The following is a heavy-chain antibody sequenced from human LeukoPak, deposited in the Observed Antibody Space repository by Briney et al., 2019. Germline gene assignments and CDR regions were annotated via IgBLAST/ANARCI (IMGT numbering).Heavy chain of an antibody. J-gene: IGHJ6*02. V-gene: IGHV1-18*01. CDR1: GYTFTSYG. CDR2: ISAYNRNT. Sequence: ASVKVSCKASGYTFTSYGISWGRQAPGQGLGWMGWISAYNRNTNNAQKLQGRATMNTDTSTSTAYMELRSLRSDDTAVYYCARVRLSLGMDVWGQGTTVTVSS. CDR3: ARVRLSLGMDV.